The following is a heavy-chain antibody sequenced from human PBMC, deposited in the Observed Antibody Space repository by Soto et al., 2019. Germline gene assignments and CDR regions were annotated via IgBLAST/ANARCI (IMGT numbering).Heavy chain of an antibody. D-gene: IGHD4-17*01. CDR3: ARASTTVTTLDY. CDR2: IYHSGST. CDR1: GGSISSGGYS. J-gene: IGHJ4*02. V-gene: IGHV4-30-2*01. Sequence: SETLSLTCAVSGGSISSGGYSWSCIRQPPGKGLEWIGYIYHSGSTYYNPSLKSRVTISVDRSKNQFSLKLSSVTAADTAVYYRARASTTVTTLDYWGQGTLVTVSS.